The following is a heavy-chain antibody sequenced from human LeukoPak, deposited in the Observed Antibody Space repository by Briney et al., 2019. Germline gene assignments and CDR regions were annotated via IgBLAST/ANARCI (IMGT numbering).Heavy chain of an antibody. CDR1: GGSIINSNSY. CDR2: VYYGGST. V-gene: IGHV4-39*07. Sequence: SETLSLTCTVSGGSIINSNSYWVWIRQPPGKGLEWVGSVYYGGSTHYNSSLKSRVTVSLDTSKNQFSLKVISVTAADTAVYYCARRPYHYDIIGPIWGRGTMVTVSS. D-gene: IGHD3-22*01. CDR3: ARRPYHYDIIGPI. J-gene: IGHJ3*02.